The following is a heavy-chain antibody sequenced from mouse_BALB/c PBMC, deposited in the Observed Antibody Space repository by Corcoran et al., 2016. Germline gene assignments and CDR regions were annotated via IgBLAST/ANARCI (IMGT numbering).Heavy chain of an antibody. V-gene: IGHV9-3-1*01. J-gene: IGHJ4*01. CDR3: AREPRAMDY. CDR2: INTYTGEP. Sequence: QIQLVQSGTALKKPGETVKIPCKASVYTFTNYGMNWVKQAPGKGLKWMGWINTYTGEPTYADDFKGRFAFSLETSASTAYLQINNLKNEDTATYFCAREPRAMDYWGQGTSVTVSS. CDR1: VYTFTNYG.